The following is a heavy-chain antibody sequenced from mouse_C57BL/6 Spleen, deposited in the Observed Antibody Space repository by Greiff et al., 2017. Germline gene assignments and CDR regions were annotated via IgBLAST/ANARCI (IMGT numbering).Heavy chain of an antibody. V-gene: IGHV1-69*01. CDR2: IDPSDSYT. D-gene: IGHD2-5*01. Sequence: QVQLQQPGAELVMPGASVKLSCKASGYTFTSYWMHWVKQSPGQGLEWIGEIDPSDSYTNYNQKFKGKSTLTVDKSSSTAYMQLSSLTSEDSAVYYCARTYYSNYWYFDVWGTGTTGTVSS. CDR1: GYTFTSYW. CDR3: ARTYYSNYWYFDV. J-gene: IGHJ1*03.